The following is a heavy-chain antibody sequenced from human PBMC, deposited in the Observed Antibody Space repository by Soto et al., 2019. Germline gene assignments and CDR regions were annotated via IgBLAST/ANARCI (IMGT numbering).Heavy chain of an antibody. CDR1: GFTFSSDW. CDR3: ASTVVTGY. D-gene: IGHD2-15*01. V-gene: IGHV3-74*01. Sequence: EVQLVESGGGLVQPGGSLRLSCAASGFTFSSDWMHWVRQAPGKGLVWVSLINSDGSSTGYADSVKGRFTISRDNAKNTLYLQMNSLRVEDTAVYYCASTVVTGYWGQGTLVTVSS. J-gene: IGHJ4*02. CDR2: INSDGSST.